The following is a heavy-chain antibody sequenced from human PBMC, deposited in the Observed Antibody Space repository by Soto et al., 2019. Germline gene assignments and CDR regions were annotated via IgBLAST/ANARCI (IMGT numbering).Heavy chain of an antibody. CDR1: GGSISSSSYY. Sequence: QLQLQESGPGLVKPSETLSLTCTVSGGSISSSSYYWGWIRQPPGKGLEWIGSIYYSGSTYHNPSLKSRVTISVDTSKHHFPLKLSSVTAADTAVYYCARHSEAARWTLGWFDPWGQGTLVTVSS. CDR2: IYYSGST. V-gene: IGHV4-39*01. CDR3: ARHSEAARWTLGWFDP. D-gene: IGHD6-6*01. J-gene: IGHJ5*02.